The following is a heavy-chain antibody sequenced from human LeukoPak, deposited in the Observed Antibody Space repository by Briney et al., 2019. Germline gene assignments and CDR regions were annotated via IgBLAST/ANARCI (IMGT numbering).Heavy chain of an antibody. CDR2: ISSSGSTI. V-gene: IGHV3-48*03. CDR1: GFTFSSYE. CDR3: ARDLLALVVGRRNHYGMDV. D-gene: IGHD1-14*01. Sequence: GGSLRLSCAASGFTFSSYEMNWVRQAPGKGLEWVSYISSSGSTIYYADSVKGRFTISRDNAKNSLYLQMNSLRAEDTAVYYCARDLLALVVGRRNHYGMDVWGQGTTVTVSS. J-gene: IGHJ6*02.